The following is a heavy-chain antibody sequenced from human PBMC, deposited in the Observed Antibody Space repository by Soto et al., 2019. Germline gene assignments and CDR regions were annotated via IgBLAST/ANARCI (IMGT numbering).Heavy chain of an antibody. Sequence: ASVKVSCKASGYTLTNNYMHWVRDAPGQGRGWMGSMNPNGRINYAQEFQGRESMTTETSISTAYMELRRLRSDHTAVYYCASSLTTLTTLLDYWGQGTLVTVSS. CDR2: MNPNGRI. D-gene: IGHD4-17*01. J-gene: IGHJ4*02. V-gene: IGHV1-2*02. CDR1: GYTLTNNY. CDR3: ASSLTTLTTLLDY.